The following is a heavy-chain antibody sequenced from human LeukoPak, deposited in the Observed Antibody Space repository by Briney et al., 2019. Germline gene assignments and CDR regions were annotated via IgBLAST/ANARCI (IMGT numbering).Heavy chain of an antibody. CDR2: ISGRGGST. D-gene: IGHD3-22*01. Sequence: PGGPLRLSCAASGFTFSSYAKSWVRQAPGKALELVSAISGRGGSTSYADSVKGRFTISRDNSKSTLYLQMNSLRAEDTAVYYCAKDAGSGYYAFDIWGQGTMVTVSS. CDR3: AKDAGSGYYAFDI. CDR1: GFTFSSYA. V-gene: IGHV3-23*01. J-gene: IGHJ3*02.